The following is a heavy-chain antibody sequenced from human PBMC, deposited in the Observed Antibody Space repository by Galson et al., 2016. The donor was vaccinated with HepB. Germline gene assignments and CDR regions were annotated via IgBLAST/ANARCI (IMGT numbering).Heavy chain of an antibody. D-gene: IGHD4/OR15-4a*01. J-gene: IGHJ5*02. CDR3: ARDGAHFRRHNYFDP. V-gene: IGHV1-2*02. CDR2: MNAVTGGA. Sequence: SVKVSCQASGYTFTDYYIHWVRQAPGHGLEWMGWMNAVTGGALFAQQVPGRVAMTRDTSITSVYLELSRLTPDDTAVYFCARDGAHFRRHNYFDPWGQGTPVTVSS. CDR1: GYTFTDYY.